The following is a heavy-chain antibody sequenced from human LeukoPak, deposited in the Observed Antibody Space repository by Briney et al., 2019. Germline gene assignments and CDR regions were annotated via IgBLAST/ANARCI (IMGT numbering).Heavy chain of an antibody. J-gene: IGHJ4*02. CDR3: ARPIVGISETIDS. Sequence: GGSLRLSCAASGFTFNIHWMTWVRQAPGRGLEWVANMDPGGIEKSYVDSVKGRFTISRDNAKKLVFLQVNSLRAEDTAVYYCARPIVGISETIDSWGQGTLVTVSS. V-gene: IGHV3-7*01. D-gene: IGHD1-14*01. CDR2: MDPGGIEK. CDR1: GFTFNIHW.